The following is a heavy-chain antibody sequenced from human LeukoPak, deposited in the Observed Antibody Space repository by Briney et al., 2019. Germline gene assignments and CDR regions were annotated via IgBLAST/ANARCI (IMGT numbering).Heavy chain of an antibody. D-gene: IGHD4-23*01. Sequence: KESGPTLVKPTQTLTLTCTFSGFSLSTSGVGVGWIRQPPGKALEWLALIYWNGDKRYSPSLKSRLTITKDTSKNQVVLTMTNMDPVDTATYYCAHRGYGGNSVDYWGQGTLVTVSS. CDR2: IYWNGDK. CDR3: AHRGYGGNSVDY. J-gene: IGHJ4*02. CDR1: GFSLSTSGVG. V-gene: IGHV2-5*01.